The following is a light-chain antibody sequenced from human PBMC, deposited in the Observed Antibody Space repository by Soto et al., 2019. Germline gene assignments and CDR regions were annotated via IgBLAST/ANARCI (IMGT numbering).Light chain of an antibody. J-gene: IGKJ1*01. CDR2: AAS. Sequence: DIQLTQSPSFLSASVGDRATITCRASQGIRSFLAWYQQKPGKAPKLLIYAASTSPSGVPSRFSGSGSGTEFALTISSLQPEDFATYFCQQLNSYPRTFGQGTKEEI. CDR1: QGIRSF. V-gene: IGKV1-9*01. CDR3: QQLNSYPRT.